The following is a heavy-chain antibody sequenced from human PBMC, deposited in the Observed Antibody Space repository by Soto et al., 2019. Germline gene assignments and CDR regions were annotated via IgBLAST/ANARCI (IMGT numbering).Heavy chain of an antibody. D-gene: IGHD3-22*01. CDR1: GYSFTSYW. CDR2: IYPGDSDT. J-gene: IGHJ3*02. CDR3: ARASIGGYYRLYDAGDI. Sequence: ESLTISCKGSGYSFTSYWIGWVRQMPGKGLEWMGIIYPGDSDTRYSPSFQGQVTISVDKSISTAYLQWSSLKASDTAMYYCARASIGGYYRLYDAGDIWGQGKMVTVS. V-gene: IGHV5-51*01.